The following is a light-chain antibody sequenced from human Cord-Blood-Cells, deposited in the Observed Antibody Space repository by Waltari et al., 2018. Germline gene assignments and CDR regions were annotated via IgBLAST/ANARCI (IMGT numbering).Light chain of an antibody. CDR2: AAS. V-gene: IGKV1-39*01. CDR1: QSICSY. CDR3: QQSYSTPRT. J-gene: IGKJ4*01. Sequence: DIQMTQSPSSLSASVGDRXXXTCRASQSICSYLNWYQQKPGKSPKLLIYAASSLQSGVPSRFSGSGSGTDFTLTISSLQPEDFATYYCQQSYSTPRTFGGGTKVEIK.